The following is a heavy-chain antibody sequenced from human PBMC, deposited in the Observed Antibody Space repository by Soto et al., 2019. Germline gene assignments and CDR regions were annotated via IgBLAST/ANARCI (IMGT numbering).Heavy chain of an antibody. Sequence: ASVKVSCKASGYTFGVSYMHWVRRAPGQGLELMGWISAYDGKTTYAEKFQGRVTLTTDTSTSTAYMELRSLRSDDTAIYYCARDPHEFWTSYWFDPWGQGTPVTVSS. J-gene: IGHJ5*02. D-gene: IGHD3-3*01. V-gene: IGHV1-18*04. CDR3: ARDPHEFWTSYWFDP. CDR2: ISAYDGKT. CDR1: GYTFGVSY.